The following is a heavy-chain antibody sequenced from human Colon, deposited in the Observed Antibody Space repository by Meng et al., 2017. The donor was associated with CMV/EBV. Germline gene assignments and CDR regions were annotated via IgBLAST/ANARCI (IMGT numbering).Heavy chain of an antibody. J-gene: IGHJ4*02. V-gene: IGHV3-53*01. CDR1: GFTVSGNY. CDR2: LQTAGST. CDR3: ARVGADTALAFDH. Sequence: GESLKISCAVSGFTVSGNYMAWVRQAPGKGLEWVSVLQTAGSTYYADAVKGRFIISRDNSKNAVYLQMNRMTAEDTAVYYCARVGADTALAFDHWGQGTLVTSPQ. D-gene: IGHD5-18*01.